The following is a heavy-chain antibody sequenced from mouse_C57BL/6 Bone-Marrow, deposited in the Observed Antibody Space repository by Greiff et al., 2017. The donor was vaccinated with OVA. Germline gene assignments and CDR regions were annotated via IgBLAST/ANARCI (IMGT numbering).Heavy chain of an antibody. Sequence: QVQLQQPGTELVKPGASVKLSCKASGYTFTSYWMHWVKQRPGQGLEWIGNINPSNGGTTYNEKFKSKATLTVDKSSSTAYMQLSSLTSEDSAVYYCARGGTNWGYYFDYWGQGTTLTVSS. CDR3: ARGGTNWGYYFDY. D-gene: IGHD4-1*01. CDR1: GYTFTSYW. V-gene: IGHV1-53*01. CDR2: INPSNGGT. J-gene: IGHJ2*01.